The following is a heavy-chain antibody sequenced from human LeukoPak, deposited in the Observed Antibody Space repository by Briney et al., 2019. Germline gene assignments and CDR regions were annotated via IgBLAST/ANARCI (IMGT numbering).Heavy chain of an antibody. CDR3: ARQRWLAADAFDI. D-gene: IGHD6-19*01. V-gene: IGHV5-51*01. J-gene: IGHJ3*02. CDR1: GYSFTSYW. CDR2: IYPGDSDT. Sequence: GESLKISCKGSGYSFTSYWIGGVRQMPGEGLEWMGIIYPGDSDTRYSPSFQGQVTISADKSISTAYLQWSSLKASDSAMYYCARQRWLAADAFDIWGQGTMVTVSS.